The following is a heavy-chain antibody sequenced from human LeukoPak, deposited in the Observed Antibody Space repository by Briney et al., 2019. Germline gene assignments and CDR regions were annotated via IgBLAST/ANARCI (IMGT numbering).Heavy chain of an antibody. J-gene: IGHJ5*02. Sequence: SQTLSLTCAISGDSVSSNSAAWNWIRQSPSRGLEWLGRTYYRSKWYNDYAVSVKSRITINPDTSMNQFSLQLNSVTPEDTAVYYCARDEGSSWYFPNWFDPWGQGTLVTVSS. CDR3: ARDEGSSWYFPNWFDP. CDR1: GDSVSSNSAA. CDR2: TYYRSKWYN. V-gene: IGHV6-1*01. D-gene: IGHD6-13*01.